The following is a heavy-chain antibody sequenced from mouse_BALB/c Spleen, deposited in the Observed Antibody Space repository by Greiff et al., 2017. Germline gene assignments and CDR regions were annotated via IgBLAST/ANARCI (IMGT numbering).Heavy chain of an antibody. J-gene: IGHJ2*01. Sequence: EVQLVESGPGLVKPSQSLSLTCTVTGYSITSDYAWNWIRQFPGNKLEWMGYISYSGSTSYNPSLKSRISITRDTSKNQFFLQLNSVTTEDTATYYCARGNYRYGIDYWGQGTTLTVSS. CDR2: ISYSGST. CDR3: ARGNYRYGIDY. D-gene: IGHD2-14*01. CDR1: GYSITSDYA. V-gene: IGHV3-2*02.